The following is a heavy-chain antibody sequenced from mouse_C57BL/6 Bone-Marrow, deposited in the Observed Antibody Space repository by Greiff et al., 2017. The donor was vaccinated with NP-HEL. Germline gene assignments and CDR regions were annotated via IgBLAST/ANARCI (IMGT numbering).Heavy chain of an antibody. CDR1: GYTFTDYY. Sequence: VQLQESGAELVRPGASVKLSCKASGYTFTDYYINWVKQRPGQGLEWIARIYPGSGNTYYNEKFKGKATLTAEKSSSTAYMQLSSLTSEDSAVYFCARGDLLWYLYYARDYWGQGTSVTVSA. CDR2: IYPGSGNT. D-gene: IGHD2-1*01. J-gene: IGHJ4*01. CDR3: ARGDLLWYLYYARDY. V-gene: IGHV1-76*01.